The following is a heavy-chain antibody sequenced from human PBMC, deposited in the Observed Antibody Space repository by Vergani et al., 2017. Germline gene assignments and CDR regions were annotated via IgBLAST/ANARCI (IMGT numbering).Heavy chain of an antibody. D-gene: IGHD2-2*01. J-gene: IGHJ4*02. CDR1: GFTFGDYA. CDR2: IRSKAYGGTT. Sequence: EVQLVESGGGLVQPGRSLRLSCTASGFTFGDYAMSWFRQAPGKGLEWVGFIRSKAYGGTTEYAASVKGRFTISRDNAKNSLYLQMNSLRAEDTALYYCARGSLGDIVVVPAAYFDYWGQGTLVTVSS. CDR3: ARGSLGDIVVVPAAYFDY. V-gene: IGHV3-49*03.